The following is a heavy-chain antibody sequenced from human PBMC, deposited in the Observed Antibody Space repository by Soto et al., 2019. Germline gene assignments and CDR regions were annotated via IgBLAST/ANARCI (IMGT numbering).Heavy chain of an antibody. Sequence: QVQLQESGPGLVKPSQTLSLTCTVSGGSFSSDTFYWSWIRQPPGKGLEWIGYISFSGSTYFNPSLKSRITRSLDTSKNQFSLKLSSVTAADTAVYYCARVDDHACFDIWGQGTVVTVSS. CDR1: GGSFSSDTFY. CDR2: ISFSGST. CDR3: ARVDDHACFDI. J-gene: IGHJ3*02. V-gene: IGHV4-30-4*01.